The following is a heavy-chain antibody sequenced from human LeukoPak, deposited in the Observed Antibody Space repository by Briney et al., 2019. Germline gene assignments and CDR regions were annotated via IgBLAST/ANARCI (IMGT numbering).Heavy chain of an antibody. Sequence: ASVKVSCKASGYTFTSYGISWVRQAPGPGLEWMGWISAYNGNTNYAQKFQGRVTMTEDTSTDTAYMELSSLRSEDTAVYYCATHVNIGPIAVAGTWSDTFDIWGQGTMVTVSS. V-gene: IGHV1-18*01. CDR2: ISAYNGNT. J-gene: IGHJ3*02. D-gene: IGHD6-19*01. CDR1: GYTFTSYG. CDR3: ATHVNIGPIAVAGTWSDTFDI.